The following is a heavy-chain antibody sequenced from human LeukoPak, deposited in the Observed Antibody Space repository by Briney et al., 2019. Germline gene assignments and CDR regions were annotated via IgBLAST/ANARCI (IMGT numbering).Heavy chain of an antibody. CDR2: INPNSGGT. D-gene: IGHD2-15*01. Sequence: ASVKVSCKASGYTFTGYYMHWVRQAPGQGLEWMGWINPNSGGTNYAQKFQGRVTMTRDTSISTAYMELSRLRSDDTAVYYCARDRGLDIENWFDPWGQGTLVTVPS. CDR1: GYTFTGYY. J-gene: IGHJ5*02. V-gene: IGHV1-2*02. CDR3: ARDRGLDIENWFDP.